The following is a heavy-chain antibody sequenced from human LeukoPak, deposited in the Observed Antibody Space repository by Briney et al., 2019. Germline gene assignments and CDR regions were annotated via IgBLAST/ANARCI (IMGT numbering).Heavy chain of an antibody. CDR1: GGTFTIYA. Sequence: SVTVSFTASGGTFTIYAISWVRQAPGQGLEWMGGIIPIFGTANYAQKFQGRVTITADESTSTAYMELSSLGAEDTAVYYCARGGLVAASPYDFDYWGQGTLVTVSS. V-gene: IGHV1-69*13. CDR2: IIPIFGTA. D-gene: IGHD2-15*01. CDR3: ARGGLVAASPYDFDY. J-gene: IGHJ4*02.